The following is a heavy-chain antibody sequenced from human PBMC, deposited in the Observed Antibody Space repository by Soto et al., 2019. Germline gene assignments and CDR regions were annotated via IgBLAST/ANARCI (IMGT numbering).Heavy chain of an antibody. V-gene: IGHV3-9*01. CDR2: ISWNSGSI. CDR1: GFTFDDYA. D-gene: IGHD2-2*02. J-gene: IGHJ6*03. Sequence: EVQLVESGGGLVQPGRSLRLSCSASGFTFDDYAMHWVRQAPGKGLEWVSGISWNSGSIAYADSVKGRFTISRDNAKNALYLKMNSLRAEDTALYYCAKGVALGYCTSTSCHNYYMDVWGKGTTVTVSS. CDR3: AKGVALGYCTSTSCHNYYMDV.